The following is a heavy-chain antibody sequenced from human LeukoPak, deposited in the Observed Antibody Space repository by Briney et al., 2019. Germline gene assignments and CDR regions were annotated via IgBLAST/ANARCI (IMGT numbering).Heavy chain of an antibody. CDR2: ISAFNGNT. V-gene: IGHV1-18*01. D-gene: IGHD3-22*01. CDR1: GYTFTSYG. CDR3: ARDLGGITMIVVRLGY. Sequence: ASVKGSCEASGYTFTSYGISWVRQAPGQGLEWRGWISAFNGNTNYAQKLQGRVTMTTDTSTSTAYMELRSLRSDDTAVYYCARDLGGITMIVVRLGYWGQGTLVTVSS. J-gene: IGHJ4*02.